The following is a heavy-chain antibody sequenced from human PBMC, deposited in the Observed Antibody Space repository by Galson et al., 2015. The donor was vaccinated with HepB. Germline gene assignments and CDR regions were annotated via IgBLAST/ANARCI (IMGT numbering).Heavy chain of an antibody. V-gene: IGHV3-23*01. CDR3: AKALGHRRDALDI. CDR1: GLTFATCP. J-gene: IGHJ3*02. Sequence: SLRLSCAASGLTFATCPMNWVRQAPGQGLEWVAAISGTGGSTSYADSVKGRFIISRDNSKNSVYLQMNSLTADDTALYYCAKALGHRRDALDIWGQGTMVTVSS. CDR2: ISGTGGST.